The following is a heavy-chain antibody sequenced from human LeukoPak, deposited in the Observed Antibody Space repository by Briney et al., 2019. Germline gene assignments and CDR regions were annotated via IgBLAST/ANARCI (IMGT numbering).Heavy chain of an antibody. CDR1: GGTISSSSYY. J-gene: IGHJ5*02. CDR2: FYHGGST. Sequence: SETLSLTCTVSGGTISSSSYYWGWIRQPPGKGLEWIGTFYHGGSTYYNPSLKSRVTISVYTSKNQFSLNLTSVTAADTAVYYCARLNSPGWFDPWGQGTLVTVSS. V-gene: IGHV4-39*07. CDR3: ARLNSPGWFDP.